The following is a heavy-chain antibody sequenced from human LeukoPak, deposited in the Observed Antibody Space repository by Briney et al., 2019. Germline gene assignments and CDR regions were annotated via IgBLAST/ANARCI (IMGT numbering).Heavy chain of an antibody. Sequence: GGSLRLSCVAPGFTFSSYWMHWVRQAPGKGLVWVSRINTDGSNTNYADSVKGRFTISRDNAKNTLYLQMNSLRAEDAALYYCARPRDGYNRGAFGIWGQGTMVTVSS. CDR3: ARPRDGYNRGAFGI. J-gene: IGHJ3*02. CDR1: GFTFSSYW. D-gene: IGHD5-24*01. CDR2: INTDGSNT. V-gene: IGHV3-74*01.